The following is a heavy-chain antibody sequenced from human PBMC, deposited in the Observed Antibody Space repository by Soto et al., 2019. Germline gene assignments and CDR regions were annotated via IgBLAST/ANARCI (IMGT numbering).Heavy chain of an antibody. J-gene: IGHJ4*02. D-gene: IGHD4-17*01. V-gene: IGHV3-23*01. Sequence: WGSLRLSCAASGFTFISYAMTLVRHSPGKGLEWVSGVGGTGGSAYYADSVKGRFTISRDKSTNTLYLHMNSLRAEDTAVYYCARGSAYSDYDLEYWGQGTLVTVSS. CDR1: GFTFISYA. CDR3: ARGSAYSDYDLEY. CDR2: VGGTGGSA.